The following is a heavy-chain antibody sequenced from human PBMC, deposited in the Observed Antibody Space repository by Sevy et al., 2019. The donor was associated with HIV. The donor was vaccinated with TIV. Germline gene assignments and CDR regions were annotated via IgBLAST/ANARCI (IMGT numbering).Heavy chain of an antibody. CDR1: GFSFSANW. CDR3: AHETFGRFES. D-gene: IGHD1-26*01. Sequence: GGSLRLSCAASGFSFSANWMNWVRQAPGKGLEWVGNIKGDGSYKHYVDSVEGRFTISRDNAKNVLYLQMNSLRVEDTAVYYCAHETFGRFESWGQGTLVTVSS. V-gene: IGHV3-7*01. J-gene: IGHJ4*02. CDR2: IKGDGSYK.